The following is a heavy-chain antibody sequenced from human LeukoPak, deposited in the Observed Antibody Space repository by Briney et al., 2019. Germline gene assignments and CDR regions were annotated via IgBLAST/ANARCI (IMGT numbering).Heavy chain of an antibody. CDR2: ISSSGSTV. Sequence: TGGSLRLSCAASGFTFSSYSMNWVRQAPGKGLEWVSYISSSGSTVYYADSVRGRVTISRDNTKNSLYLQMSSLRAEDTAVYYCARVSTENLRYFYYYMDVWGKGTTVTVSS. CDR1: GFTFSSYS. V-gene: IGHV3-48*04. CDR3: ARVSTENLRYFYYYMDV. D-gene: IGHD3-16*02. J-gene: IGHJ6*03.